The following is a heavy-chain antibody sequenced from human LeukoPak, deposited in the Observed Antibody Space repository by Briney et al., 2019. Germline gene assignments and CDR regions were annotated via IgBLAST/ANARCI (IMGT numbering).Heavy chain of an antibody. D-gene: IGHD2-15*01. J-gene: IGHJ4*02. V-gene: IGHV3-23*01. CDR3: AKGLLADY. CDR1: GFTFSSYA. Sequence: GGSLGPSCAASGFTFSSYAMSWVRQAPGKGLKWVSAISGVGGTTYYADSVKGRFTISRDNSKNTLYLQMNSLRAEDTAIYYCAKGLLADYWGQGTLVTVSS. CDR2: ISGVGGTT.